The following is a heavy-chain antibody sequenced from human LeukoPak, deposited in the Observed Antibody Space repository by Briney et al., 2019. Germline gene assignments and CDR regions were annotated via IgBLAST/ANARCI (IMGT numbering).Heavy chain of an antibody. V-gene: IGHV3-30-3*01. J-gene: IGHJ6*03. Sequence: GRSLSLSCAASGFTFSSYAMHWVRQAPGKGLEWVAVISYDGSNKYYADSVKGRFTISRDNSKNTLYLQMNSLRAEDTAVYYCARTPSSRDYYYYYMDVWGKGTTVTVSS. CDR1: GFTFSSYA. CDR3: ARTPSSRDYYYYYMDV. CDR2: ISYDGSNK.